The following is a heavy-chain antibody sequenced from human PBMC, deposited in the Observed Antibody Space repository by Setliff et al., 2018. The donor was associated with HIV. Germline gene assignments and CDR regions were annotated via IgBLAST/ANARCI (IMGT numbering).Heavy chain of an antibody. CDR2: IYYSGST. Sequence: PSETLSLTCTASGGSISSSSSYWGWIRQPPGKGLEWIGSIYYSGSTHYNPSLESRVTISVGTSRNQFSLNLSSVAAADTAVYYCVRQRSLFLEWLYRPYYFDYWGQGTLVTVSS. D-gene: IGHD3-3*01. CDR1: GGSISSSSSY. V-gene: IGHV4-39*01. J-gene: IGHJ4*02. CDR3: VRQRSLFLEWLYRPYYFDY.